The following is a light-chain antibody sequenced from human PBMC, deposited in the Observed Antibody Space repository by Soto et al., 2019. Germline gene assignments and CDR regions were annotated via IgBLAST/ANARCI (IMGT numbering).Light chain of an antibody. Sequence: DIVLTQSPGTLSLSPGDRATXXXXXSQNVDSTYLAWYXXKHGQXXRXXIYGSTRRAPGVPDRFSGSVSGTDLTINISRLGPEDVEMYYGQQYGNSPLTFGQGTKGDIK. CDR1: QNVDSTY. CDR2: GST. CDR3: QQYGNSPLT. J-gene: IGKJ1*01. V-gene: IGKV3-20*01.